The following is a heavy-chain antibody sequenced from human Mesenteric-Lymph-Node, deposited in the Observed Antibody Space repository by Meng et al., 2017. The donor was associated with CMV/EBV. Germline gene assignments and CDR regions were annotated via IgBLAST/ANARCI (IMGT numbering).Heavy chain of an antibody. J-gene: IGHJ4*02. D-gene: IGHD1-1*01. CDR2: MSGRGGST. CDR3: AKEELERRVVDY. CDR1: GLTFGRYE. V-gene: IGHV3-23*01. Sequence: CAGAGLTFGRYERGGVGQAQGKGMEWVSDMSGRGGSTYDADSVKGRFTISRDNSKNTLYLQMNSLRAEDTAVYYCAKEELERRVVDYWGQGTLVTVSS.